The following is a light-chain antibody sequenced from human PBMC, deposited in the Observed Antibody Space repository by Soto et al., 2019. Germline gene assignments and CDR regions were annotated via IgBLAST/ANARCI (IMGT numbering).Light chain of an antibody. Sequence: QSVLTQPPSVSGAPGQRVTISCTGSSFNIGAGYDVHWYQQLPGTAPKLLIYDNSNRPSGVPDRFSGSKSGTSASLAITGLQAEDEADYYCQSYDSSLSVHVVFGGGTKLTVL. CDR2: DNS. J-gene: IGLJ2*01. CDR3: QSYDSSLSVHVV. V-gene: IGLV1-40*01. CDR1: SFNIGAGYD.